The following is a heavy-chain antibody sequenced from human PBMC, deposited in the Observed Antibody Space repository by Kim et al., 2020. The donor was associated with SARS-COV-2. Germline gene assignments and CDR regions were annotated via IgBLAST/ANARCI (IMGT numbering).Heavy chain of an antibody. CDR1: GGSFSDYN. J-gene: IGHJ6*02. Sequence: SETLSLTCAVYGGSFSDYNWSWIRQPPGKGLEWIGEINHSGSTNVSPSVKSRITISVDTSTSQFSLRLKSRTATDTAVDYCARGRAGVVPAPVLGLGPYYDYYAMDVWGRGTPVAVSS. D-gene: IGHD2-2*02. CDR2: INHSGST. V-gene: IGHV4-34*01. CDR3: ARGRAGVVPAPVLGLGPYYDYYAMDV.